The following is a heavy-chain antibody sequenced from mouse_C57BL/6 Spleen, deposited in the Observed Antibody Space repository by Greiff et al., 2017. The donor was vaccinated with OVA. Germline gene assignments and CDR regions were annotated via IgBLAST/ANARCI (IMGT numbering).Heavy chain of an antibody. CDR1: GYTFTSYW. J-gene: IGHJ4*01. Sequence: QVQLQQPGAELVKPGASVKLSCKASGYTFTSYWMHWVKQRPGRGLEWIGRIDPNSGGTKYNEKFKSKATLTVDKHSSTAYMQLSSLTSEDSAVYYCARSSYDYDDGYYAMDYWGQGTSVTVSS. V-gene: IGHV1-72*01. CDR2: IDPNSGGT. CDR3: ARSSYDYDDGYYAMDY. D-gene: IGHD2-4*01.